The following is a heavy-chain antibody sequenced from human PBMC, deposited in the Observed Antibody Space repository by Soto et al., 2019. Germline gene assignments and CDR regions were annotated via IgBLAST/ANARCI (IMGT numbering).Heavy chain of an antibody. CDR1: GFTFSSYW. CDR2: INSGGSPI. CDR3: AKEKSITNSGYDAFDI. J-gene: IGHJ3*02. D-gene: IGHD5-18*01. Sequence: PGGSLRLSCAASGFTFSSYWMSWVRQAPGKGLEWVAYINSGGSPIYYGASVKGRFTISRDDARNSLYLQMNSLRAEDTAVYYCAKEKSITNSGYDAFDIWGQGTMVTVSS. V-gene: IGHV3-48*04.